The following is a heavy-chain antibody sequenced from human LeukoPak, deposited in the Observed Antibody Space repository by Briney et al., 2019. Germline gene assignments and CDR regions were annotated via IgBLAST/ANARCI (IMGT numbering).Heavy chain of an antibody. Sequence: ASVKVSCKASGYTFTVHYLHWLRQAPGQGLEWMGWIKPDSGATNFAQNFQGRVTMTSDTSFNTAYMELSSLTSDDTAMYYCARDHDYGPDYWGQGTLVTVSA. CDR2: IKPDSGAT. D-gene: IGHD4/OR15-4a*01. J-gene: IGHJ4*02. V-gene: IGHV1-2*02. CDR1: GYTFTVHY. CDR3: ARDHDYGPDY.